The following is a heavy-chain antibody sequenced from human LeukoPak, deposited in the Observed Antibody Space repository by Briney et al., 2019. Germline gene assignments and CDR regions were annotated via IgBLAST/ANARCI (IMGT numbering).Heavy chain of an antibody. CDR1: GGSISSGGYY. CDR2: IYYSGST. J-gene: IGHJ4*02. CDR3: ARTTYCTNGVCYIDFCDY. D-gene: IGHD2-8*01. Sequence: SQTLSLTCTVSGGSISSGGYYWSWIRQHPGKGLERIGYIYYSGSTYYNPSLKSRVSISVDTSKNQFYLKLSSVTAADTAVYYCARTTYCTNGVCYIDFCDYWGQGTLVTVSS. V-gene: IGHV4-31*03.